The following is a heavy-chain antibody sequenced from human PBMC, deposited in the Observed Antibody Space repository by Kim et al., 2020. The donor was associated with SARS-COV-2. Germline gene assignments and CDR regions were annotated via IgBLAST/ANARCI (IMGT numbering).Heavy chain of an antibody. D-gene: IGHD6-13*01. J-gene: IGHJ5*02. CDR1: GFTFSSYA. CDR2: ISGSGGST. V-gene: IGHV3-23*01. CDR3: AKDWRSIAAAGTNWFDP. Sequence: GGSLRLSCAASGFTFSSYAMSWVRQAPGKGLEWVSAISGSGGSTYYADSVKGRFTISRDNSKNTLYLQMNSLRAEDTAVYYCAKDWRSIAAAGTNWFDPWGQGTLVTVSS.